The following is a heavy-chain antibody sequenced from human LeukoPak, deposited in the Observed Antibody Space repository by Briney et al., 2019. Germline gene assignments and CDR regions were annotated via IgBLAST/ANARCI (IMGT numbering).Heavy chain of an antibody. J-gene: IGHJ1*01. V-gene: IGHV3-23*01. CDR3: AKDERYYNSSGYCSGYFQH. CDR1: GFTFSSYA. Sequence: GGSLRLSCAASGFTFSSYAMSWVRQAPGKGLEWVSAISGSGGSTYYADSVKGRFTISRDNSKNTLYLQMNSLRAEDTAVYYCAKDERYYNSSGYCSGYFQHWGQGTLVTVSS. CDR2: ISGSGGST. D-gene: IGHD3-22*01.